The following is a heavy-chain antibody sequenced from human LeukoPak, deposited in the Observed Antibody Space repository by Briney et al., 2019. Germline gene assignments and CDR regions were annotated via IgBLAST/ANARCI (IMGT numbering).Heavy chain of an antibody. CDR2: ISAYNDNT. CDR1: GYTFTSYG. CDR3: ARDPPKGLWCGELLWEDDY. V-gene: IGHV1-18*01. D-gene: IGHD3-10*01. Sequence: ASVKVSCKASGYTFTSYGISWVRQAPGQGLEWMGWISAYNDNTNYAQKLQGRVTMTTDTSTSTAYMELRSLRSDDTAVYYCARDPPKGLWCGELLWEDDYWGQGTLVTVSS. J-gene: IGHJ4*02.